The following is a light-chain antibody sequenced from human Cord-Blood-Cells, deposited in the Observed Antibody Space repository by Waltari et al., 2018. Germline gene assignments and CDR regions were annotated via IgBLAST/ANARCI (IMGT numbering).Light chain of an antibody. Sequence: DIVLTQSPLSLPVTPGEPASISCRSAQRLLHSNGHNYLDWYLQKPGHSPQHRSSLASNRAPGVPDRFSGSGSGTNFTLKISRVVAEDVGVYYCMQGLQTLSFGGGTKMEI. J-gene: IGKJ4*01. CDR1: QRLLHSNGHNY. CDR3: MQGLQTLS. CDR2: LAS. V-gene: IGKV2-28*01.